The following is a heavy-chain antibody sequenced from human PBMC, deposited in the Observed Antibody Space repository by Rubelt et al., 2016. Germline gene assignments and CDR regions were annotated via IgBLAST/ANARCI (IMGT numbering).Heavy chain of an antibody. Sequence: QIQLVQSGPEVEKPGASVKVSCKASGYTFTSYAMNWVRQAPGQGLGWMGWINTNTGNPTYAQGFTGRFVFSLETSVSTAYLQISSLKADDTAVYYCARAYYYDSSALTWAFDYWGQGTLVTVSS. V-gene: IGHV7-4-1*02. D-gene: IGHD3-22*01. CDR3: ARAYYYDSSALTWAFDY. CDR2: INTNTGNP. CDR1: GYTFTSYA. J-gene: IGHJ4*02.